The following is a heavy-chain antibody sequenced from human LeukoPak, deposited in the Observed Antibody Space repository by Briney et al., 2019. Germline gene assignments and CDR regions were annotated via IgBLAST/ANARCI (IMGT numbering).Heavy chain of an antibody. J-gene: IGHJ4*02. V-gene: IGHV3-23*01. D-gene: IGHD3-10*01. CDR3: ARDVVRGVSGY. Sequence: SGGSLRLSCAASGFTFSSYAMSWVRQAPGKGLEWVSAISGSGGSTYYADSVKGRFTISRDNSKNTLYLQMNSLRAEDTAVYYCARDVVRGVSGYWGQGTLVTVSS. CDR1: GFTFSSYA. CDR2: ISGSGGST.